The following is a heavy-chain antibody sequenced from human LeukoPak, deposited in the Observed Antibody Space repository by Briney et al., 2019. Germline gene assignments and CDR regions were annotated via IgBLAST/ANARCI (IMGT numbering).Heavy chain of an antibody. Sequence: SETLSLTCTVSGGSISSYYWSWIRQPPGKGLEWIGYIYYSGSTSYNPSLKSRVTISVDTSKNQFSLKLSSVTAADTAVYYCARHVITPYGMDVWGQGTTVTVSS. J-gene: IGHJ6*02. D-gene: IGHD3-16*01. CDR2: IYYSGST. V-gene: IGHV4-59*08. CDR1: GGSISSYY. CDR3: ARHVITPYGMDV.